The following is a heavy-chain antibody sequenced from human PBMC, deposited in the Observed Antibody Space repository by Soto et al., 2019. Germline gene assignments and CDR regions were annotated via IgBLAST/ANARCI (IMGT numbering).Heavy chain of an antibody. J-gene: IGHJ4*02. CDR2: ISGSGGST. CDR3: AAYFWSGYYSFDY. Sequence: GGSLRLSCAASGFTFSSYAMSWVRQAPGKGLEWVSAISGSGGSTYYADSVKGRFTISRDNSKNTLYLQMNSLRAEDTAVYYCAAYFWSGYYSFDYWGQGTLVTVSS. V-gene: IGHV3-23*01. CDR1: GFTFSSYA. D-gene: IGHD3-3*01.